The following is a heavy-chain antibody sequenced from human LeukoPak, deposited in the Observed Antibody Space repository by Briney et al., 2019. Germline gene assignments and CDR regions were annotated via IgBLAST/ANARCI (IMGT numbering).Heavy chain of an antibody. CDR3: ARMSDCGGDCPIDY. CDR1: GGTFSSYT. J-gene: IGHJ4*02. CDR2: IIPILGIA. Sequence: SVKVSCKASGGTFSSYTISWVRQAPGQGLEWMGWIIPILGIANYAQKFQGRVTITAAKSTSTAYMELSSLRSEDPAVSYCARMSDCGGDCPIDYWGQGTLVTVSS. V-gene: IGHV1-69*02. D-gene: IGHD2-21*02.